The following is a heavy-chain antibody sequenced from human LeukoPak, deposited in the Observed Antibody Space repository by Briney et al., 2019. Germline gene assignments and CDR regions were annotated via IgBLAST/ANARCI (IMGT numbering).Heavy chain of an antibody. CDR3: VGGIDY. J-gene: IGHJ4*02. CDR2: IYYTGST. D-gene: IGHD1-14*01. Sequence: SETLSLTCTVSGDSISSSTYYWGWIRQPPGKGLEWIGSIYYTGSTYYNPSLKSRVTISVDTSKNQFSLKLSSVTAADTAVYYCVGGIDYWGQGTLVTVSS. V-gene: IGHV4-39*07. CDR1: GDSISSSTYY.